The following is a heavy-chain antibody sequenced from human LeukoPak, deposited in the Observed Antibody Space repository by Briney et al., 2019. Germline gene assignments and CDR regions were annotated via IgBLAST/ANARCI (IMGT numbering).Heavy chain of an antibody. CDR2: IYYSGST. Sequence: PSETLSLTCTVSGGSISSSSYYWGWIRQPPGKGLEWIGGIYYSGSTYYNPSLKSRVTISVDTSKNQFSLKLSSVTAADTAVYYCARENRSSSWQYYYYYYYMDVWGKGTTVTVSS. V-gene: IGHV4-39*07. CDR3: ARENRSSSWQYYYYYYYMDV. CDR1: GGSISSSSYY. D-gene: IGHD6-13*01. J-gene: IGHJ6*03.